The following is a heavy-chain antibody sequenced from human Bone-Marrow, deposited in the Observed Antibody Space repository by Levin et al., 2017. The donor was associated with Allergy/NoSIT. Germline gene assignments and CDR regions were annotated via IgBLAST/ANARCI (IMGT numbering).Heavy chain of an antibody. CDR2: IYHSGST. J-gene: IGHJ5*02. CDR1: DDSISSSHW. D-gene: IGHD7-27*01. V-gene: IGHV4-4*02. CDR3: ARRNVLAPGEEWFDP. Sequence: PSETLSLTCGVSDDSISSSHWWTWVRQPPGKGLEWIGEIYHSGSTNYNPSLKSRVTISVEKSKNQFSLKLSSLTAADTAVYYCARRNVLAPGEEWFDPWGQGTLVTVSS.